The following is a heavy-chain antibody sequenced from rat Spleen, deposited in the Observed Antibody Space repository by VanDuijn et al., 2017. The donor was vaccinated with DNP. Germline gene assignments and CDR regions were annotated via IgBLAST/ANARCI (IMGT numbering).Heavy chain of an antibody. V-gene: IGHV4-2*01. J-gene: IGHJ2*01. D-gene: IGHD1-11*01. Sequence: EVKLVESGGGLVQPGRSLKLSCAASGFNFNDYWMGWVRQAPGKGLEWIGQINKDSSTITYIPSLKDKFTISRDNAQNTLFLQMNKLGSEDTAIYYCAKGPNYGGDSDYFDYWGQGVMVTVSS. CDR1: GFNFNDYW. CDR2: INKDSSTI. CDR3: AKGPNYGGDSDYFDY.